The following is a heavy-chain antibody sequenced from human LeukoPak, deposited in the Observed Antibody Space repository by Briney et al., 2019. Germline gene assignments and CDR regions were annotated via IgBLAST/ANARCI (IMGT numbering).Heavy chain of an antibody. CDR1: GLKYD. Sequence: PGGSLRLSCSASGLKYDISWVRQAPGKGLGWISVIIDDGTTTYYAGPVKGRLTISRDKSNTEYLHMNSLRVEDTAVYFCAKHGSGDRLVFGMDVWGQGTTVVVSS. CDR3: AKHGSGDRLVFGMDV. V-gene: IGHV3-23*01. J-gene: IGHJ6*02. CDR2: IIDDGTTT. D-gene: IGHD3-10*01.